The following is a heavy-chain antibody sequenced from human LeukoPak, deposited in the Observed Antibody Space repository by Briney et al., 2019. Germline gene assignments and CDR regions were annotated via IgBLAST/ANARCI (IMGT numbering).Heavy chain of an antibody. CDR3: AKTPAIVGATRGSLFDY. CDR1: GFTFSSYG. D-gene: IGHD1-26*01. J-gene: IGHJ4*02. CDR2: IRYDGSNK. V-gene: IGHV3-30*02. Sequence: GGSLRLSCAASGFTFSSYGMHWVRQAPGKGLEWVAFIRYDGSNKYYADSVRGRFTISRDNSKNTLYLQMNSLRAEDTAVYYCAKTPAIVGATRGSLFDYWGQGTLVTVSS.